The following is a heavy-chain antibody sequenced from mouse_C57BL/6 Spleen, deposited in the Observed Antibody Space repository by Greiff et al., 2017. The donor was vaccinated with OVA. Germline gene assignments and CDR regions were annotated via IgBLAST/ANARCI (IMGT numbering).Heavy chain of an antibody. J-gene: IGHJ3*01. V-gene: IGHV1-18*01. CDR1: GYTFTDYN. CDR3: ARWDGNAWFAY. Sequence: VKLQQSGPELVKPGASVKIPCKASGYTFTDYNMDWVKQSHGKSLEWIGDINPNNGGTIYNQRFKGKATLTVDKSSSNTYMDLRSLTSEDTAVCYCARWDGNAWFAYWGQGTLVTVSA. D-gene: IGHD2-1*01. CDR2: INPNNGGT.